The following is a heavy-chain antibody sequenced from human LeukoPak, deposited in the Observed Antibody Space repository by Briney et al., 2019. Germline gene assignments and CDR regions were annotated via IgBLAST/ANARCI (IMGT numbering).Heavy chain of an antibody. Sequence: SVKVSCKASGGTFSSYAISWVRQAPGQGLEWMGGIIPIFGTASYAQKFQGRVTITADESTSTAYMELSSLRSEDTAVYYCARINHYDILTGYYDWGQGTLVTVSS. D-gene: IGHD3-9*01. CDR1: GGTFSSYA. J-gene: IGHJ4*02. V-gene: IGHV1-69*01. CDR3: ARINHYDILTGYYD. CDR2: IIPIFGTA.